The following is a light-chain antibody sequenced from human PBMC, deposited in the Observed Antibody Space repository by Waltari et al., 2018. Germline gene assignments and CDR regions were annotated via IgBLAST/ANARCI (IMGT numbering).Light chain of an antibody. CDR1: SGINVGTSR. CDR2: YKSDSDK. V-gene: IGLV5-45*03. J-gene: IGLJ7*01. Sequence: QAVLTQPSSLSATPGASASLTCTLRSGINVGTSRIYWYQQKPGSPPQYLLRYKSDSDKQQGSGVPSRFTGSKDVSANAGILLISGLQSEDEADYYCMIWHGSAAVFGGGTQLTVL. CDR3: MIWHGSAAV.